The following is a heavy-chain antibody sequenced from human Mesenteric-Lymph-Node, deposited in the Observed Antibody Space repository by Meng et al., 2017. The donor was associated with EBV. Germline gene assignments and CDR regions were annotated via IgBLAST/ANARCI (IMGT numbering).Heavy chain of an antibody. J-gene: IGHJ4*02. D-gene: IGHD3-22*01. Sequence: VQLVQSGSELKKPGASVKVSCTASGHTFTSYPMNWVRQAPGQGLEWKGRINPRSGATSYAEKFQGRLAMTGDTSVSTAYMELASLRSDDTAVYFCSHTDYFDNTGHHWGQGTLVTVSS. CDR1: GHTFTSYP. V-gene: IGHV1-2*06. CDR3: SHTDYFDNTGHH. CDR2: INPRSGAT.